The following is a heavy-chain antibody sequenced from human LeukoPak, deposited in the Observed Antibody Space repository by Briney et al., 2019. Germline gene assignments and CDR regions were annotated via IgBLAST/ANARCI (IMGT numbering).Heavy chain of an antibody. CDR2: ISYDGSNK. CDR1: GFTFSSYG. D-gene: IGHD6-19*01. V-gene: IGHV3-30*03. CDR3: ARVVGIAVAGAIDY. Sequence: GGSLRLSCAASGFTFSSYGMHWVRQAPGKGLEWVAVISYDGSNKYYADSVKGRFPISRDNSKNTLYLQMNSLRAEDTAVYYCARVVGIAVAGAIDYWGQGTLVTVSS. J-gene: IGHJ4*02.